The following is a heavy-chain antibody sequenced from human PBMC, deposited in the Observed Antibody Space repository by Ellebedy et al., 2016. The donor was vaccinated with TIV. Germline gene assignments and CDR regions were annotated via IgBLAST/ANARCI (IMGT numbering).Heavy chain of an antibody. J-gene: IGHJ4*02. CDR1: GFIFSHYS. CDR3: ARDWQTSGSGSYHIDS. CDR2: ISRSSSNT. V-gene: IGHV3-21*01. D-gene: IGHD3-10*01. Sequence: GESLKISCAASGFIFSHYSVNWVRQAPGKGLEWVSYISRSSSNTYYGDSAKGRFTISRDDAKNSLYLQMNNLRAEDTAVYYCARDWQTSGSGSYHIDSWGQGTLVTVSS.